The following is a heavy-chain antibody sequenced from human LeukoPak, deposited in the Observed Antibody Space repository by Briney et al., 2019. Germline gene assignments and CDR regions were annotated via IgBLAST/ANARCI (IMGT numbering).Heavy chain of an antibody. Sequence: PGGSLRLSCAASGFTFSNAWMSWVRQAPGKGLEWVGRIKTKTDGGTTDYAAPVKGRFTVSRDDSKNTLYLQMNSLKTEDTAVYYCTRNGGAAAGIGDYWGQGTLVTVSS. D-gene: IGHD6-13*01. CDR1: GFTFSNAW. CDR3: TRNGGAAAGIGDY. V-gene: IGHV3-15*01. J-gene: IGHJ4*02. CDR2: IKTKTDGGTT.